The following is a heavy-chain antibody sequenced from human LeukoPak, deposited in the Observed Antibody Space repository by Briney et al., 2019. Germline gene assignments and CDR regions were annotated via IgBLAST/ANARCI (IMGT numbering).Heavy chain of an antibody. CDR3: ARDQIGYGLDY. J-gene: IGHJ4*02. Sequence: PSETLSLTCIVSSGSINNHYWSWIRQPPGKGLEWIGYIYDSWNTNYNPSLQSRVTISMDASRNRFSLNLTSVTAADPAVYYCARDQIGYGLDYWGKGTLVTVSS. CDR1: SGSINNHY. V-gene: IGHV4-59*11. CDR2: IYDSWNT. D-gene: IGHD5-18*01.